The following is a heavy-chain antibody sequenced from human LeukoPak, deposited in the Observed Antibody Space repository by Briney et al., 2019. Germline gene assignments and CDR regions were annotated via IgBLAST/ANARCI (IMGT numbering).Heavy chain of an antibody. CDR3: AIMHGYYDGSGYWVQ. CDR2: ITPNADRA. Sequence: PGGSLRLSCAASGFTFGSYGMSWVRQAPGKGLEWVSFITPNADRASYADSVKGRSTISRDNPRNTLYMQMNSLRDEDTAVYYCAIMHGYYDGSGYWVQWGQGTLVTVSS. CDR1: GFTFGSYG. V-gene: IGHV3-23*01. D-gene: IGHD3-22*01. J-gene: IGHJ1*01.